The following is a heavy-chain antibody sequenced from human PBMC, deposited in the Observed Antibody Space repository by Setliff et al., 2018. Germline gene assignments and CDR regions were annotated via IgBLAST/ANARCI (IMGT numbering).Heavy chain of an antibody. CDR3: ARGRNVAARLLDT. D-gene: IGHD6-6*01. CDR1: GGTFSDYY. CDR2: INHSGTT. V-gene: IGHV4-34*01. Sequence: PSETLSLTCSAYGGTFSDYYWTWIRQPPGKGLEWIGEINHSGTTNYNPSLKSRVTISVDTSKNQFSLRMSSVTAADAAVYYCARGRNVAARLLDTWGQGSRVTSPQ. J-gene: IGHJ5*02.